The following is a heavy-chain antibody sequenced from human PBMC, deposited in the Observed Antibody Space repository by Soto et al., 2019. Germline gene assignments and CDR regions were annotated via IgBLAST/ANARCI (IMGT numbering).Heavy chain of an antibody. CDR3: ARVKYIPPFYYYCGMHV. CDR2: ISAYNGNT. D-gene: IGHD2-2*01. CDR1: GYTFTSYG. J-gene: IGHJ6*02. Sequence: QVQLVQSGAEVKKPGASVKVSCKASGYTFTSYGISWVRQAPGQGLEWMGWISAYNGNTNYAEKLQGRVTMTTDTSTSTAYLELRSLRADDTAVYYCARVKYIPPFYYYCGMHVWGQGTTVTVSS. V-gene: IGHV1-18*01.